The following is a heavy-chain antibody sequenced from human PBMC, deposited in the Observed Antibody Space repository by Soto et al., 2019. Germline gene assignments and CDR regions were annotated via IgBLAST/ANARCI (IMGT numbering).Heavy chain of an antibody. CDR1: GDSITSIYH. J-gene: IGHJ6*02. Sequence: SETPSLTCAVSGDSITSIYHWAWIRQPPGRGLEWVASIYHSGTTYYNPSLKSRLIISIDTSKNQFSLKVGSVTAADTAVYYWASSSLYGRDVWGQGTTGTVS. CDR2: IYHSGTT. V-gene: IGHV4-38-2*01. CDR3: ASSSLYGRDV.